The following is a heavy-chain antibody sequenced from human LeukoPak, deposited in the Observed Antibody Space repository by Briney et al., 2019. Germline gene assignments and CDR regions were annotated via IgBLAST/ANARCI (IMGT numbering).Heavy chain of an antibody. J-gene: IGHJ6*03. CDR1: GGSFSGYY. Sequence: SETLSLTCAVYGGSFSGYYWSWIRQPPGKGLEWIGEINYSGSTNYNPSLKSRLTISVDTSKNQFSLKMSSVTAADTAVYFCARQLYVSGSYYAPMDVWGKGTTVTISS. V-gene: IGHV4-34*01. CDR2: INYSGST. CDR3: ARQLYVSGSYYAPMDV. D-gene: IGHD3-10*01.